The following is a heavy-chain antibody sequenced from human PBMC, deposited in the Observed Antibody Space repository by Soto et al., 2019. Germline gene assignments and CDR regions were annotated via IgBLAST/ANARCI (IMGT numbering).Heavy chain of an antibody. Sequence: PGGSLRLSCAASGFTLSSYAMSWVRQAPGKGLEWVSAISGSGGSTYYADSVKGRFTISRDNSKNTLYLQMNSLRAEDTAVYYCAKQKGSGWSYYYYGMDVWGQGTTVTVS. CDR1: GFTLSSYA. V-gene: IGHV3-23*01. D-gene: IGHD6-19*01. CDR2: ISGSGGST. J-gene: IGHJ6*02. CDR3: AKQKGSGWSYYYYGMDV.